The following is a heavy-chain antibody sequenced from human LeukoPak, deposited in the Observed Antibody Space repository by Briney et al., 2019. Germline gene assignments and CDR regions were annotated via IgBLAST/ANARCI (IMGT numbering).Heavy chain of an antibody. CDR3: AKDGGGSTSPDCDWFAP. J-gene: IGHJ5*02. Sequence: GGSLRLSCAASGFTFKNYAMSWVRQAPGKGLEWVSAISSSGDSSYYADSVKGRFTISRDNGQSIMYLQMNSLRVEDTAVYYFAKDGGGSTSPDCDWFAPWGQGPLVTVSS. CDR1: GFTFKNYA. V-gene: IGHV3-23*01. D-gene: IGHD6-6*01. CDR2: ISSSGDSS.